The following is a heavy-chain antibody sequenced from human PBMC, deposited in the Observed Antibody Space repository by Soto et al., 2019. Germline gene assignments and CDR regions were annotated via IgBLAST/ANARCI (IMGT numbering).Heavy chain of an antibody. CDR2: ITAYKGNT. Sequence: ASVQVSCQAAGYPFPIYGISWVRQAPGQGLEWMGWITAYKGNTNYAQKLQGRVAMTTDTSTSTAYIELRSLRPADTAVYYCARPSSRTGTKLADWGQGTLVTVSS. CDR3: ARPSSRTGTKLAD. J-gene: IGHJ4*02. CDR1: GYPFPIYG. V-gene: IGHV1-18*04. D-gene: IGHD1-7*01.